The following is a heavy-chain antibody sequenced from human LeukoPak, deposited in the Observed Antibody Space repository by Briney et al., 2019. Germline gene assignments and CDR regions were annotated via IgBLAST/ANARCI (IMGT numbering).Heavy chain of an antibody. CDR1: GYTLTELS. CDR3: ARVNGYSYGYFGDYYYYYYMDV. D-gene: IGHD5-18*01. V-gene: IGHV1-24*01. CDR2: FDPEDGET. J-gene: IGHJ6*03. Sequence: ASVKVSCKVSGYTLTELSMHWVRQAPGKGLEWMGGFDPEDGETIYAQKFQGRVTMTEDTSTDTAYMELSSLRSEDTAVYYCARVNGYSYGYFGDYYYYYYMDVWGKGTTVTVSS.